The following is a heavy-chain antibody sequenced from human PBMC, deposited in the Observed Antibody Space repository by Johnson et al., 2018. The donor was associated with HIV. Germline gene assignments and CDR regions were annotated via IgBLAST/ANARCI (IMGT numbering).Heavy chain of an antibody. CDR3: ARGCGSRSGSPCYDPFDI. CDR2: IRSKPYSYAT. J-gene: IGHJ3*02. V-gene: IGHV3-73*01. D-gene: IGHD1-26*01. Sequence: VQLVESGGGLVKPGGSLRLSCAASGFTFSGSAMHWVRQASGKGLEWVGRIRSKPYSYATAYAASVTGRFTISRDDSKNSVYLQMNSLTPEDTAVYYCARGCGSRSGSPCYDPFDIGGQGTMVTVSS. CDR1: GFTFSGSA.